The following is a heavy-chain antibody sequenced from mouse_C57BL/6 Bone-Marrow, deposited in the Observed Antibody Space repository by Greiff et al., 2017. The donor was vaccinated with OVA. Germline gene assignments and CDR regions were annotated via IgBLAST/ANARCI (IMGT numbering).Heavy chain of an antibody. J-gene: IGHJ2*01. CDR3: AGGYSPFFDY. CDR2: IYPGSGNT. Sequence: VQLQQSGPELVKPGASVEISCKASGYSFTSYYIHWVKQRPGQGLEWIGWIYPGSGNTKYNEKFKGKATLTADTSPSTAYMQLSSLTSEGSAVYYGAGGYSPFFDYWGQGTTLTVSS. CDR1: GYSFTSYY. D-gene: IGHD2-3*01. V-gene: IGHV1-66*01.